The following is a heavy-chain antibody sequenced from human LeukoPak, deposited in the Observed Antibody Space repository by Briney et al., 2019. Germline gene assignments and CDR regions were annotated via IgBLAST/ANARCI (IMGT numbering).Heavy chain of an antibody. J-gene: IGHJ3*02. Sequence: GGSLRLSCAASGFTFSSYGMHWVRQAPGKGLEWVAFIRYDGSNKYYAGSVKGRFTISRDNAKNSLYLQMNSLRAEDTAVYYCARDRIAVAADAFDIWGQGTMVTVSS. CDR3: ARDRIAVAADAFDI. D-gene: IGHD6-19*01. V-gene: IGHV3-30*02. CDR1: GFTFSSYG. CDR2: IRYDGSNK.